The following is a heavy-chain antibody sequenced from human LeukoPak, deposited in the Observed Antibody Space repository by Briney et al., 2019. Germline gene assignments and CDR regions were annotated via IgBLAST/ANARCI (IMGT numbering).Heavy chain of an antibody. CDR3: ARENSGSYREFDY. D-gene: IGHD1-26*01. J-gene: IGHJ4*02. CDR1: GGSISSYY. Sequence: AETLSLTCTVSGGSISSYYWSWIRQPAGKGLEWIGRIYTSGSTNYNASLEGRVSMSVDTSKNQFSLKLSSVTAADTAVFYCARENSGSYREFDYWGQGTLVTVSS. CDR2: IYTSGST. V-gene: IGHV4-4*07.